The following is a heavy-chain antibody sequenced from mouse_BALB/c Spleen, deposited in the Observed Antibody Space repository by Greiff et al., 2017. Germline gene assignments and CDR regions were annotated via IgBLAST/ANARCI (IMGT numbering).Heavy chain of an antibody. CDR1: GYTFTDYY. D-gene: IGHD2-4*01. CDR3: ARGYDYDGTY. CDR2: IYPGSGNT. V-gene: IGHV1-77*01. J-gene: IGHJ3*01. Sequence: QVQLQQSGAELARPGASVKLSCKASGYTFTDYYINWVKQRTGQGLEWIGEIYPGSGNTYYNEKFKGKATLTADKSSSTAYMQLSSLTSEDSAVYFCARGYDYDGTYWGQGTLVTVSA.